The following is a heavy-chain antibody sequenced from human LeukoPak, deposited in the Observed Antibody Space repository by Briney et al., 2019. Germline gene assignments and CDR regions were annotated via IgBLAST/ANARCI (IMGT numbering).Heavy chain of an antibody. Sequence: PGGSLRLSCAASGFTFSSYSMNWVRQAPGKGLEWVSSISSSSYIYYADSVKGRFTISRDNAKNSLYLQMNSLRAEDTAVYYCARSSIVLMVYAIPPYGMDVWGQGTTVTVSS. CDR3: ARSSIVLMVYAIPPYGMDV. CDR1: GFTFSSYS. J-gene: IGHJ6*02. V-gene: IGHV3-21*01. D-gene: IGHD2-8*01. CDR2: ISSSSYI.